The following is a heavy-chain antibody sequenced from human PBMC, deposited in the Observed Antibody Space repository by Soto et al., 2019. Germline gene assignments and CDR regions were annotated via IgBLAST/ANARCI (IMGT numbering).Heavy chain of an antibody. CDR1: GGTFSSYA. CDR2: IIPIFGTA. CDR3: ARDHPYSSGWYGYYGMDV. J-gene: IGHJ6*02. D-gene: IGHD6-19*01. V-gene: IGHV1-69*13. Sequence: SVKVSCKASGGTFSSYAISWVRQAPGQGLEWMGGIIPIFGTANYAQKFQGRVTITADESTSTAYMELSSLRSEDTAVYYCARDHPYSSGWYGYYGMDVWGQGTTVTVSS.